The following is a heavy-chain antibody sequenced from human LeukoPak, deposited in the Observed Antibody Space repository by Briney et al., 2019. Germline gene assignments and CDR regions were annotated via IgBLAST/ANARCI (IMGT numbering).Heavy chain of an antibody. V-gene: IGHV3-23*01. Sequence: GGSLRLSCAASGFTFSNYAMSWVRQAPGKGLEWVSAILGSGGSTYYADSVKGRFTVSRDNSKIALYLHMNSLRAEDTALYYCAKWGDYDVLTGYYVPDYWGQGTLVTVSS. CDR3: AKWGDYDVLTGYYVPDY. D-gene: IGHD3-9*01. CDR1: GFTFSNYA. J-gene: IGHJ4*02. CDR2: ILGSGGST.